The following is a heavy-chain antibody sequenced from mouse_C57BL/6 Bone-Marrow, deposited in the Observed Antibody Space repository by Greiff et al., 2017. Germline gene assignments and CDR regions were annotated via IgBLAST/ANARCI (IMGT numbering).Heavy chain of an antibody. V-gene: IGHV2-2*01. D-gene: IGHD2-5*01. CDR2: IWSGGST. Sequence: VQLQQSGPGLVQPSQSLSIPCTVSGFSLTSYGVHWVRQSPGKGLEWLGVIWSGGSTDYTAAFISRLSISKDNSKSQVFCKMNSLQADDTAIYYCARIPYSNFYYAMDYWGQGTSVTVSS. CDR1: GFSLTSYG. CDR3: ARIPYSNFYYAMDY. J-gene: IGHJ4*01.